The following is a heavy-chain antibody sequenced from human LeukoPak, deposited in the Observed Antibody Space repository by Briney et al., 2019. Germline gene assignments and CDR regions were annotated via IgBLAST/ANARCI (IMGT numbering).Heavy chain of an antibody. D-gene: IGHD6-13*01. CDR3: ARASFSSTLT. J-gene: IGHJ5*02. CDR2: IYDSGST. Sequence: SETLSLTCTVSGGSISSYYWSWIRQPPGKGLEWIGYIYDSGSTYYNPSLKSRVTISVETSKNQFSLKLSSATAADTAVYYCARASFSSTLTWGPGTLVTVSS. CDR1: GGSISSYY. V-gene: IGHV4-59*12.